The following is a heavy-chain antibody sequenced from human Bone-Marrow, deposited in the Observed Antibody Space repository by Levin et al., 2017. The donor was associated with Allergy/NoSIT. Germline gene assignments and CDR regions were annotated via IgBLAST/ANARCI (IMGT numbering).Heavy chain of an antibody. CDR1: GFPFTTHA. J-gene: IGHJ4*02. CDR3: ANGYGHSFEY. Sequence: GGSLRLSCAGSGFPFTTHAMTWVRQGPGKGLEWVAGISASGENTYYADSVKGRFTISRDNSKRTLYLQMHSLRVEDTAVYYCANGYGHSFEYWGRGTQLTVSS. D-gene: IGHD5-18*01. V-gene: IGHV3-23*01. CDR2: ISASGENT.